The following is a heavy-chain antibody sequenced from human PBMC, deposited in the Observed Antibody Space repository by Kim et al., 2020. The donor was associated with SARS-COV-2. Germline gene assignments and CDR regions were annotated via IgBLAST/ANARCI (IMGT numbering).Heavy chain of an antibody. J-gene: IGHJ3*02. CDR1: GFTFSSYA. D-gene: IGHD3-16*01. CDR2: ISGSGGST. CDR3: GGAARFMITFGGLDAFDI. Sequence: GGSLRLSCAASGFTFSSYAMSWVRQAPGKGLEWVSAISGSGGSTYYADSVKGRFTISRDNSKNTLYLQMNSLRAEDTAVYYCGGAARFMITFGGLDAFDIWGQGTMVTVSS. V-gene: IGHV3-23*01.